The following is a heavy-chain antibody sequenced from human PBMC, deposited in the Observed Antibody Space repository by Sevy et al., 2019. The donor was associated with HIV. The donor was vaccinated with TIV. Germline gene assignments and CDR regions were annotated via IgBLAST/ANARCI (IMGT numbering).Heavy chain of an antibody. D-gene: IGHD6-13*01. Sequence: GGSLRLSCAASGFTFSDYYMSWIRQAPGKGLEWVSYISSSGSTIYYADSVKGRFTISRDNAKNSLYLQMNSLRAEDTAVYYCARDVGIAAAGYTKKGGMDVWGQRTTVTVSS. CDR1: GFTFSDYY. J-gene: IGHJ6*02. V-gene: IGHV3-11*01. CDR2: ISSSGSTI. CDR3: ARDVGIAAAGYTKKGGMDV.